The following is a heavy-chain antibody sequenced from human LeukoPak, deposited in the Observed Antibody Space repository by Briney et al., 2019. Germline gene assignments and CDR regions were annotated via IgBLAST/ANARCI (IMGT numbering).Heavy chain of an antibody. D-gene: IGHD3-3*01. Sequence: SVKVSCKASGGTFSSYAISWVRQAPGQGLEWMGGIIPIFGTANYAQKFQGRVTITADESTSTAYMELSSLRSEDTAVYYCARDSPPNYDFWSGYRNPNYYYGMDVWGQGTTVTVSS. CDR2: IIPIFGTA. CDR3: ARDSPPNYDFWSGYRNPNYYYGMDV. V-gene: IGHV1-69*13. CDR1: GGTFSSYA. J-gene: IGHJ6*02.